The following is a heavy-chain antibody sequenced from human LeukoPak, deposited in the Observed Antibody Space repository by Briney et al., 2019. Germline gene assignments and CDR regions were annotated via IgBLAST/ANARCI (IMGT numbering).Heavy chain of an antibody. Sequence: PGGSLRLSCAASGLTFSSYDMHWVHQAPGKGLEWVSSIGATGNTYYAGSVKGRFTISRENAKKSLYLQMSSLRVEDTAVYFCVLGAYWNDDKNAFHIWGPGTMVTVSS. J-gene: IGHJ3*02. D-gene: IGHD1-1*01. CDR1: GLTFSSYD. CDR3: VLGAYWNDDKNAFHI. CDR2: IGATGNT. V-gene: IGHV3-13*01.